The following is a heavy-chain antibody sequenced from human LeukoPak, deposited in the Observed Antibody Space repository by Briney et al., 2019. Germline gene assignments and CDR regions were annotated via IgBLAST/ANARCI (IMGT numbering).Heavy chain of an antibody. D-gene: IGHD3-22*01. CDR1: GFSVSTNY. J-gene: IGHJ4*02. Sequence: GGSLRLSCAASGFSVSTNYMTWVRQAPLKGLEWASVIYSGGPTFYADSVKGRFTISRDSSKNTLYLQMNSLRPEDTAVYYCARRSFYDSSGYSRGLDFWGQGTLVTVSS. CDR2: IYSGGPT. CDR3: ARRSFYDSSGYSRGLDF. V-gene: IGHV3-66*02.